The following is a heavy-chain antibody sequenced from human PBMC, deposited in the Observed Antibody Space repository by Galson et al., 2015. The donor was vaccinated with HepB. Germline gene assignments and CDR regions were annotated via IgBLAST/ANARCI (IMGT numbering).Heavy chain of an antibody. V-gene: IGHV3-33*01. J-gene: IGHJ6*03. D-gene: IGHD2-2*03. CDR2: IWYDGSNK. CDR3: AGGGYCSSTSCYYYYYYMDV. Sequence: SLRLSCAASGFTFSSYGMHWVRQAPGKGLEWVAVIWYDGSNKYYADSVKGRFTISRDNSKNTLYLQMNSLRAEDTAVYYCAGGGYCSSTSCYYYYYYMDVWGKGTTVTVSS. CDR1: GFTFSSYG.